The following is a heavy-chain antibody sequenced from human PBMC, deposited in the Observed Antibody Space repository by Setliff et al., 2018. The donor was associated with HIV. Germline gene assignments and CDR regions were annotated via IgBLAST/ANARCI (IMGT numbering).Heavy chain of an antibody. Sequence: GGSLRLSCAASGFTASGFTFSSAWMTWVRQCPGTGLEWLGRMTSRHDGGTTDYAAPVKGRFTFSRDDSTNTLYLQMNNLKIEDTAVYYCVTDDKVAFDVWGRGTMVTVSS. J-gene: IGHJ3*01. V-gene: IGHV3-15*01. CDR3: VTDDKVAFDV. CDR1: GFTFSSAW. CDR2: MTSRHDGGTT.